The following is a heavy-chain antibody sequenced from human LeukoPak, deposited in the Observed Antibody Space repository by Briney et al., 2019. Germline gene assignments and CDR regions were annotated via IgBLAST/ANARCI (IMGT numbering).Heavy chain of an antibody. D-gene: IGHD3-10*01. J-gene: IGHJ4*02. CDR2: IYYTGGT. CDR3: ASGGDNVLVRGGALYSSPRPQPFDR. CDR1: GASIGSKNYY. V-gene: IGHV4-39*01. Sequence: SETLSLTCTVSGASIGSKNYYWGWIRQPPGKGLERIGSIYYTGGTHYNPSLKSRVTISVDTPKNQVSVRLTSVTAADTAFYYCASGGDNVLVRGGALYSSPRPQPFDRWGQGTQVAVSS.